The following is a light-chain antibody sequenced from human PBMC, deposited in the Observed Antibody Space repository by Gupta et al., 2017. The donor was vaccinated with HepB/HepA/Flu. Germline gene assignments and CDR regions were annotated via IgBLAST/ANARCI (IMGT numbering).Light chain of an antibody. CDR1: QHINGDH. Sequence: EIVLTQSPGTLPLSPGESATLSCRASQHINGDHLGWYQLKPGQAPRLLVYGTFGRATGIPTRFSGSGSGTDFTLTISRLEPEDFAVYYCQQDDNSPWTFGQGTKVEIK. V-gene: IGKV3-20*01. CDR3: QQDDNSPWT. J-gene: IGKJ1*01. CDR2: GTF.